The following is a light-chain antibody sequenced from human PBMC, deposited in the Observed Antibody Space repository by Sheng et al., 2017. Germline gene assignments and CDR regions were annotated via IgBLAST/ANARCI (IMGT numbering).Light chain of an antibody. V-gene: IGKV3-15*01. Sequence: EIVMTQSPATLSVSPGEGATLSCRASQNINNNLAWYQQKPGQAPRLLIFGASSRGTGIPARFSGSGSGTEFTLTISSLQSEDFAVYYCQQYNDWPMYTFGQGTKLETK. CDR1: QNINNN. J-gene: IGKJ2*01. CDR3: QQYNDWPMYT. CDR2: GAS.